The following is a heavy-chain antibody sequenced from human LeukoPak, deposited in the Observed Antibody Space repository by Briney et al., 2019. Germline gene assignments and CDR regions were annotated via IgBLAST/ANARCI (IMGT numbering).Heavy chain of an antibody. CDR3: ARAGVGDKTGDYYFYHMDV. V-gene: IGHV4-59*01. CDR1: GASISSYY. J-gene: IGHJ6*03. D-gene: IGHD1-26*01. CDR2: VYYTGST. Sequence: SETLSLTCTVSGASISSYYWSWIRQSPGKGLEWIGYVYYTGSTNYNPSLKSRVTISVDTSKNQFSLKLSSVTAADTAVYYCARAGVGDKTGDYYFYHMDVWGKGTTVTVSS.